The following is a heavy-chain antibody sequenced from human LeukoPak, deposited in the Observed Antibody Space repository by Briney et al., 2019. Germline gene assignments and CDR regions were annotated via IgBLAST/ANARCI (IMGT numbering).Heavy chain of an antibody. J-gene: IGHJ4*02. CDR3: ARARRGDTLDY. CDR2: IYYSGST. CDR1: GGSISSSSYY. Sequence: SETLSLTCTVSGGSISSSSYYWGWIRQPPGKGLEWIGSIYYSGSTYYNPSLKSRVTISVDTSKNQFSLKLSSVTAADTAVYYCARARRGDTLDYWGQGTLVTVSS. V-gene: IGHV4-39*07. D-gene: IGHD3-10*01.